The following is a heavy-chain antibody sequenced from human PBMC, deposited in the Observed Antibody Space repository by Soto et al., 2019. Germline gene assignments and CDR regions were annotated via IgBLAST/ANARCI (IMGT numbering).Heavy chain of an antibody. V-gene: IGHV4-59*01. CDR3: ARRYGASFDY. CDR1: GGSISSYY. Sequence: SETLSLTCTVSGGSISSYYWSWIRQPPGKGLEWIGYIYYSGSTNYNPSLKSRVTISVDTSKNQFSLKLSSVTAANTAVYYCARRYGASFDYWGQGTLVTVSS. J-gene: IGHJ4*02. D-gene: IGHD4-17*01. CDR2: IYYSGST.